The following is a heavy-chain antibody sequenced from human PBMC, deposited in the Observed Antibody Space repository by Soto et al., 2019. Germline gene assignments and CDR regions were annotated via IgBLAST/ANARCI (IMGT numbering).Heavy chain of an antibody. CDR1: GGSISSYY. CDR2: IYYSGST. J-gene: IGHJ4*02. CDR3: AGCAEGVGRYFDY. V-gene: IGHV4-59*01. Sequence: SETLSLTCTVSGGSISSYYWSWIRQPPGKGLEWIGYIYYSGSTNYSPSLKSRVTISVDTSKNQFSLKLSSVTAADTAVYYCAGCAEGVGRYFDYWGQGTLVTVSS.